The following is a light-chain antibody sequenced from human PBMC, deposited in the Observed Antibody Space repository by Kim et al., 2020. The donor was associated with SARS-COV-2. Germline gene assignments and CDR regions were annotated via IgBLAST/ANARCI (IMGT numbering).Light chain of an antibody. CDR1: QDIDSW. CDR2: TGS. CDR3: QQANSFPLT. J-gene: IGKJ4*02. V-gene: IGKV1-12*01. Sequence: ASVRDTVTITCRASQDIDSWLAWYQQKPGEAPHLLIYTGSSLQSGVPSRFSGSGSGTEFTLTISSLQPEDSATYFCQQANSFPLTFGGGTKVDIK.